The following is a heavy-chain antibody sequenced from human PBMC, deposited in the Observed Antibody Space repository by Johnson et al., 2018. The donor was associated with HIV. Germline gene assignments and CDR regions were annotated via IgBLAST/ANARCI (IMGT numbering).Heavy chain of an antibody. CDR1: GFAFSSYA. J-gene: IGHJ3*02. Sequence: QVQLVESGGGVVQPGRSLRLSCVASGFAFSSYAVHWVRHAPGKGLEWVAVISYDGSNKYFADSVKGRFTISRDNSNNTLYLQMNSLRTEDTAVYYCARGRTQFLEGGAFDIWGQGTMVTVSS. V-gene: IGHV3-30-3*01. CDR2: ISYDGSNK. CDR3: ARGRTQFLEGGAFDI. D-gene: IGHD3-3*01.